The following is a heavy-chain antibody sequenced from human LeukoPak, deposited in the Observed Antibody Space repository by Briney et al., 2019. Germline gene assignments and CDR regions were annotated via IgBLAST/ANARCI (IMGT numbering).Heavy chain of an antibody. CDR2: ISWNSGSI. D-gene: IGHD6-6*01. J-gene: IGHJ4*02. CDR1: GFTFSSYA. Sequence: GGSLRLSCAASGFTFSSYAMHWVRQAPGKGLEWVSGISWNSGSIGYADSVKGRFTISRDNAKNSLYLQMNSLRAEDTALYYRAKGSSGEGILDSFDYWGQGTLVTVSS. V-gene: IGHV3-9*01. CDR3: AKGSSGEGILDSFDY.